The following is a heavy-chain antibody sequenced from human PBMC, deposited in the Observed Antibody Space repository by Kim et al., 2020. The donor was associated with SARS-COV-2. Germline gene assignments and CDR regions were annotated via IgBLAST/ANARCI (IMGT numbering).Heavy chain of an antibody. CDR3: ARGGDYVFGAVDY. J-gene: IGHJ4*02. Sequence: YAYSVKSRFTISRDDSKNTLDLQMNSLRAEDTAVYYCARGGDYVFGAVDYWGQGTLVTVSS. D-gene: IGHD4-17*01. V-gene: IGHV3-33*01.